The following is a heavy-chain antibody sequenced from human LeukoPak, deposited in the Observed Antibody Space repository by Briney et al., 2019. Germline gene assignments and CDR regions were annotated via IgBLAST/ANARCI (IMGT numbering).Heavy chain of an antibody. CDR2: IYYSGSN. D-gene: IGHD3-10*01. J-gene: IGHJ3*02. Sequence: PSETLSLTCTVSGCSISSSSYYWGWIRQPPGKGLEWIGSIYYSGSNYYNPSLKSLVTISVDTSNNQFSLKMSSVAAADTAVYYCARDRGLLWFGVKGAFDIWGQGTMVTVSS. CDR3: ARDRGLLWFGVKGAFDI. CDR1: GCSISSSSYY. V-gene: IGHV4-39*07.